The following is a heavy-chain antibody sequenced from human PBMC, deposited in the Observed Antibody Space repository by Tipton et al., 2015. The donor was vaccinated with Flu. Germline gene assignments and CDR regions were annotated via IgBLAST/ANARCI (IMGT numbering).Heavy chain of an antibody. CDR3: ALIMPFAAKVVY. V-gene: IGHV4-38-2*01. D-gene: IGHD2-15*01. CDR1: GFTFSDHY. J-gene: IGHJ4*02. CDR2: VFHTGTT. Sequence: LRLSCVVSGFTFSDHYMDWVRQAPGKGLEWIATVFHTGTTDYAPSLRSRVIMSVDTSTNHLFLHMNSVTAADTAIYYCALIMPFAAKVVYWGQGILVTVSS.